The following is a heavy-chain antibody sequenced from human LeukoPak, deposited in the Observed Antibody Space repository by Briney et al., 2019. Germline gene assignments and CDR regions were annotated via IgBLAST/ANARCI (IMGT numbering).Heavy chain of an antibody. D-gene: IGHD6-19*01. V-gene: IGHV3-23*01. CDR2: ISGSGGST. Sequence: GGSLRLSCAASGSTFSSYAMSWVRQAPGKGLEWVSAISGSGGSTYYADSVKGRFTISRDNSKNTLYLQMNSLRAEDTAVYYCAKENHIAVAGSGVDYWGQGTLVTVSS. J-gene: IGHJ4*02. CDR1: GSTFSSYA. CDR3: AKENHIAVAGSGVDY.